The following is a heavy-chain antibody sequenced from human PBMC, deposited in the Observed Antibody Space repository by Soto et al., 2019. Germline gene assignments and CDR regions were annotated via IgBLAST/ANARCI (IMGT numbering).Heavy chain of an antibody. V-gene: IGHV4-59*04. J-gene: IGHJ6*02. CDR2: IYYSGST. CDR1: GGSISSYY. CDR3: ARRASSSWYLSYGMDV. Sequence: SETLSLTCTVSGGSISSYYWSWIRQPPGKGLEWIGYIYYSGSTYYNPSLKSRVTISVDTSKNQFSLKLSSVTAADTAVYYCARRASSSWYLSYGMDVWGQGTTVTVSS. D-gene: IGHD6-13*01.